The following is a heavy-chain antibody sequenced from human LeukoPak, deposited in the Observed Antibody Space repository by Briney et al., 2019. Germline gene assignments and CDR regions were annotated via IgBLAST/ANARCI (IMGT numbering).Heavy chain of an antibody. V-gene: IGHV3-7*04. CDR1: GFTFSSYW. CDR2: IKQDGSEK. J-gene: IGHJ5*02. D-gene: IGHD2-2*02. Sequence: GGPLRLSWAASGFTFSSYWMSWVRQAPGKGLEWVANIKQDGSEKYYVDSVKGRFTISRDNAKNSLYLQMNSLRAEDTAVYYCARGGVPAAILFDWFDPWGQGTLVTVSS. CDR3: ARGGVPAAILFDWFDP.